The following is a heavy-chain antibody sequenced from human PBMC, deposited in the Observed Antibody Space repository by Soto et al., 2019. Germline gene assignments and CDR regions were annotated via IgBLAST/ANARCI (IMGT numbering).Heavy chain of an antibody. CDR1: GGTFSSYA. V-gene: IGHV1-69*13. CDR2: IIPIFGTA. Sequence: SVKVSCKASGGTFSSYAISWVRQAPGQGLEWMGGIIPIFGTANYAQKFQGRVTITADESTSTAYMELSSLRSEDTAVYYCAAPYCSGGSCLESDYYGMDVWGQGTTVTVSS. D-gene: IGHD2-15*01. J-gene: IGHJ6*02. CDR3: AAPYCSGGSCLESDYYGMDV.